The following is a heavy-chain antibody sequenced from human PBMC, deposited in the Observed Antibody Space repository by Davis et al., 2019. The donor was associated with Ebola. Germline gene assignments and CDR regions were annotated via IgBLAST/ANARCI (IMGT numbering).Heavy chain of an antibody. CDR2: IYSGGST. V-gene: IGHV3-23*03. D-gene: IGHD3-3*01. CDR1: GFTFSSYS. CDR3: AKGLGVTIFGVNGMDV. Sequence: GGSLRLSCAASGFTFSSYSMNWVRQAPGKGLEWVSVIYSGGSTYYADSVKGRFTISRDNSKNTLYLQMNSLRAEDTAVYYCAKGLGVTIFGVNGMDVWGQGTTVTVSS. J-gene: IGHJ6*02.